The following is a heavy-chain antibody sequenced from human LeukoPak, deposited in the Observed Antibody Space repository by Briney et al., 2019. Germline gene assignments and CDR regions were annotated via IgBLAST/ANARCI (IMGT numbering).Heavy chain of an antibody. V-gene: IGHV1-24*01. CDR1: GYTLTELS. J-gene: IGHJ4*01. CDR2: FDPEDGET. CDR3: ASICSSTSCYVNDY. Sequence: ASVKVSCKVSGYTLTELSMHWVRQAPGKGLEWMGGFDPEDGETIYAQKFQGRVTMTEDTSTDTAYMELSSLRSEDTAVYYCASICSSTSCYVNDYWGQEPWSPSPQ. D-gene: IGHD2-2*01.